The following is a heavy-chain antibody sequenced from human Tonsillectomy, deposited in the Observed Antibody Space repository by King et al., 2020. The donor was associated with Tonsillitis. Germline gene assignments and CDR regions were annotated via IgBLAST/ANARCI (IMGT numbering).Heavy chain of an antibody. CDR3: AKDGSSGWDPMNYFDY. V-gene: IGHV3-30*02. Sequence: VQLAESGGGVVQPGGSLRLSCAASGFTFRSYAMHWVRQAPGKGLEWVAFIRFDGTNKYYADSVKGRFTISRDNSKNTLYLQMNSLRTEDTAVYYCAKDGSSGWDPMNYFDYWGQGTLVTVSS. J-gene: IGHJ4*02. CDR1: GFTFRSYA. D-gene: IGHD6-19*01. CDR2: IRFDGTNK.